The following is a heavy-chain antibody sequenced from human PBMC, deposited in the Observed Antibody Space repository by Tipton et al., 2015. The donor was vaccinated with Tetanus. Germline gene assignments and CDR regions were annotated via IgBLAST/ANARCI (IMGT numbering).Heavy chain of an antibody. Sequence: TLSLTCAVSGISIGSANYYWSWIRHHPRKGPEWIGYIYYRGSIHYNPSLQSRVFISLDTSANQFSLKLNSVTAADTAVYYCARGGNEYGDPPDYWGRGTLVTVSS. V-gene: IGHV4-31*11. CDR1: GISIGSANYY. D-gene: IGHD4-17*01. CDR3: ARGGNEYGDPPDY. J-gene: IGHJ4*02. CDR2: IYYRGSI.